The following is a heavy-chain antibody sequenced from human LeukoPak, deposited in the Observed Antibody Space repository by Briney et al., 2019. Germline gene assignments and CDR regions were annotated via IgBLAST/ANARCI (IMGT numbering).Heavy chain of an antibody. CDR3: ARVSPHRKMSYGNQNWFDT. V-gene: IGHV1-46*01. D-gene: IGHD3-16*01. CDR2: INPSGGST. Sequence: GASVKVSCKTSGYTFTSSSLHWVRQAPGQGLEWMGTINPSGGSTNYAQRFQGRVSMTSDMFTSTVYMEVYTLTSDDTAVYYCARVSPHRKMSYGNQNWFDTWGQGTLVTVSS. CDR1: GYTFTSSS. J-gene: IGHJ5*02.